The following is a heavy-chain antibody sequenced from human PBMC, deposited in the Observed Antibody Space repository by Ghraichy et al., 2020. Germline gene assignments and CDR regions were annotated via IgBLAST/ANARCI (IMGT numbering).Heavy chain of an antibody. Sequence: SGPTLVKPTQTLTLTCTFSGFSLISGVGVGWIRQPPGKALEWLSLIYWNDDKRYSPSLQSRLTITRDTSKNQVVLTMTNMDPVDTATYYCARMRPGYGSGSYLFDCWGQGTLVTVSS. CDR1: GFSLISGVG. CDR2: IYWNDDK. J-gene: IGHJ4*02. D-gene: IGHD3-10*01. V-gene: IGHV2-5*01. CDR3: ARMRPGYGSGSYLFDC.